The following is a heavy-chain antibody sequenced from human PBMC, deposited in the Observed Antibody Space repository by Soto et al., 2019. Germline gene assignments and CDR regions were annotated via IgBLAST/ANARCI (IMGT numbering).Heavy chain of an antibody. CDR2: INPGNGNT. CDR1: GYTFTSYA. V-gene: IGHV1-3*05. CDR3: VRERWLQAYDH. D-gene: IGHD5-12*01. J-gene: IGHJ4*02. Sequence: QVQLVQSGAEEKKPGASLKVSCKASGYTFTSYAMHWVRQAPGQRLEWMGWINPGNGNTEYSQKLQGRVTITRDTSANTAYMELSSLRSEDTAVYYCVRERWLQAYDHWGQGTLVTVSS.